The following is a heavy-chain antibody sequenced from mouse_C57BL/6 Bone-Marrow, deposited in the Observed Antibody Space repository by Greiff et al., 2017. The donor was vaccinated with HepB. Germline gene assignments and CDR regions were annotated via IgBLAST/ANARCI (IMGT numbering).Heavy chain of an antibody. D-gene: IGHD3-3*01. CDR3: VRPPGDSYYAMDY. Sequence: EVKLMESGGGLVQPKGSLKLSCAASGFSFNTYAMNWVRQAPGKGLEWVARIRSKSNNYATYYADSVKDRFTISRDDSESMLYLQMNNLKTEDTAMYYCVRPPGDSYYAMDYWGQGTSVTVSS. CDR2: IRSKSNNYAT. J-gene: IGHJ4*01. V-gene: IGHV10-1*01. CDR1: GFSFNTYA.